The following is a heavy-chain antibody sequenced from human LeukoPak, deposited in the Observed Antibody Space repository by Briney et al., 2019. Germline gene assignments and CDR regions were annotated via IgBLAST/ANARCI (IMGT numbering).Heavy chain of an antibody. Sequence: ASVKVSCKVSGSTLTELSMHWVRHAPGTGLEWMGGFDTEDGETIYAQKFQVRVTMTEDTSTDTAYMELSSLRSEDTAVYYCATVTYYYGSRSSQFDYWGQGTLVTVSS. CDR3: ATVTYYYGSRSSQFDY. J-gene: IGHJ4*02. V-gene: IGHV1-24*01. CDR2: FDTEDGET. D-gene: IGHD3-10*01. CDR1: GSTLTELS.